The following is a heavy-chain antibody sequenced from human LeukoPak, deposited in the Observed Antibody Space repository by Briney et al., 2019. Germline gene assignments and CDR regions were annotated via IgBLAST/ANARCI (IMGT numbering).Heavy chain of an antibody. D-gene: IGHD2-2*01. CDR2: IYWDDDE. CDR3: AHSEVVPASGLLFDY. V-gene: IGHV2-5*02. CDR1: GFSLSTSGVG. Sequence: SGPTLVKPTQTLTLTCTFSGFSLSTSGVGVGWIRQPPGKALEWLALIYWDDDERYSPSLKSRLTITKDTSKNQVVLTMTNMDPVDTATYYCAHSEVVPASGLLFDYWGQGTLVTVSS. J-gene: IGHJ4*02.